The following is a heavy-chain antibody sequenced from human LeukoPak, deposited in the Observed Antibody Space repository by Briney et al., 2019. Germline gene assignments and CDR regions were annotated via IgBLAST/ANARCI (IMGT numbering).Heavy chain of an antibody. D-gene: IGHD6-19*01. Sequence: PGGSLRLSCAASGFTFSSYAMHWVRQAPGKGLEWVAVISYDGSNKYYADSVKGRFTISRDNSKNTLYLQMNSLRAEDTAVYYCVRGSNGWSGMDVWGQGTTVTVSS. CDR3: VRGSNGWSGMDV. CDR2: ISYDGSNK. V-gene: IGHV3-30-3*01. CDR1: GFTFSSYA. J-gene: IGHJ6*02.